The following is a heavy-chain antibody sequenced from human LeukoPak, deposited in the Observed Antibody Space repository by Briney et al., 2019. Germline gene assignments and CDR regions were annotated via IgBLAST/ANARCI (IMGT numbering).Heavy chain of an antibody. V-gene: IGHV3-23*01. CDR1: GFTFNNYV. CDR2: ISASGSST. J-gene: IGHJ4*02. D-gene: IGHD3-10*01. CDR3: AKRYDSGTFDF. Sequence: GGSLRLSCAASGFTFNNYVMNWVRQAPGKGLEWFSTISASGSSTYYADSVKGRFTISRDNSKNTLYLQINSVRAEDTAVYYCAKRYDSGTFDFWGQGTLVTVSS.